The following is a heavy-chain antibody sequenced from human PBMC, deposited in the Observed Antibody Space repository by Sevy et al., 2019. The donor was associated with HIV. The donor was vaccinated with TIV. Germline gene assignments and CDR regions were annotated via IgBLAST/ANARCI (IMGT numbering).Heavy chain of an antibody. CDR2: ISSSSSTI. Sequence: GGSLRLSCAASGFTFSSYSMSWVRQAPGKGLEWGSYISSSSSTIYYADSVKGRFTISRDNAKNSLYLQMNSLRDEDTAVYYCARRMRGDSAVNFDNWGQGTLVTVSS. CDR1: GFTFSSYS. V-gene: IGHV3-48*02. D-gene: IGHD2-21*02. CDR3: ARRMRGDSAVNFDN. J-gene: IGHJ4*02.